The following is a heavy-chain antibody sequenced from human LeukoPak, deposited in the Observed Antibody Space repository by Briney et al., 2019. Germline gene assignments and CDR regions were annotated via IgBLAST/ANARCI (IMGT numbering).Heavy chain of an antibody. J-gene: IGHJ4*02. V-gene: IGHV1-69*04. CDR1: GGTFSSYA. D-gene: IGHD6-19*01. CDR3: ARDSDAGYSSGWTFDY. Sequence: SVTVSCKASGGTFSSYAISWVRQAPGQGLEWMGRIIPILGIANYAQKFQGRVTITADKSTSTAYMELSSLRSEDTAVYYCARDSDAGYSSGWTFDYWGQGTLVTVSS. CDR2: IIPILGIA.